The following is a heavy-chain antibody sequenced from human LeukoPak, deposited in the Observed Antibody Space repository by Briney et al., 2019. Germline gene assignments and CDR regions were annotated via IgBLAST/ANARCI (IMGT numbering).Heavy chain of an antibody. CDR3: ARGWGYCSSTSCRESAWFDP. CDR2: IYYSGST. V-gene: IGHV4-30-4*08. D-gene: IGHD2-2*01. Sequence: PSQTLSLTWTVSGGPISSGDYYWSWIRQPPGKGLEWIGYIYYSGSTYYNPSLKSRVTISVDTSKNQFSLKLSSVTAADTAVYYCARGWGYCSSTSCRESAWFDPWGQGTLVTVSS. J-gene: IGHJ5*02. CDR1: GGPISSGDYY.